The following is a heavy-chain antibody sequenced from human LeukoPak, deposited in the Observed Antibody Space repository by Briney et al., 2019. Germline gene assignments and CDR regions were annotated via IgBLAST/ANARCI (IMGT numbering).Heavy chain of an antibody. Sequence: PSQTLSLTCAISGDSVSSNSAAWNWIRQSPSRGLEWLGRTYYRSKWYNDYAVSVKSRITINPDTSKNQFSLQLNSVTPEDTAVYYCARVGPFSDILTGGFDYWGQGTLVTVSS. V-gene: IGHV6-1*01. CDR3: ARVGPFSDILTGGFDY. CDR2: TYYRSKWYN. J-gene: IGHJ4*02. D-gene: IGHD3-9*01. CDR1: GDSVSSNSAA.